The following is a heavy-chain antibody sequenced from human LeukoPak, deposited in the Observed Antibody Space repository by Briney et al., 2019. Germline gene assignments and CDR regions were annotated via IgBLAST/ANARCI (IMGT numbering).Heavy chain of an antibody. CDR2: ISFDGRNK. V-gene: IGHV3-30*03. J-gene: IGHJ3*02. D-gene: IGHD6-25*01. CDR1: GFTFSSYG. CDR3: AREGSIAADAFDI. Sequence: GGSLRLSCAASGFTFSSYGMHWVRQAPGKGLEWVAFISFDGRNKESADSVKGRFTISRDNSKKTIYLQMNRLTNNDTGVYYCAREGSIAADAFDIWGQGTVVTVSS.